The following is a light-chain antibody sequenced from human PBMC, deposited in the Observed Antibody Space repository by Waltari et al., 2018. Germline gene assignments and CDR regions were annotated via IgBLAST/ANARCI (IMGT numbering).Light chain of an antibody. CDR1: QDISKY. Sequence: DRQMTQSPSSMSASVGDRVTITCQASQDISKYLNWYQQKPGKAPKLLIYGASNLETGVPARFSGSGSGTDFTFTISSLQPEDIATYYCQQYDDLPLTFGGGTKVEIK. V-gene: IGKV1-33*01. CDR2: GAS. CDR3: QQYDDLPLT. J-gene: IGKJ4*01.